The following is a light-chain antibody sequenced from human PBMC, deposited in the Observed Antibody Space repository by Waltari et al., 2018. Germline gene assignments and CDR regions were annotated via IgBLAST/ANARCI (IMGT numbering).Light chain of an antibody. CDR1: SRDVGGYKY. CDR2: EVN. J-gene: IGLJ1*01. Sequence: QSALTQPPSASGSPGQSVTISCTGTSRDVGGYKYASCYQQHPGKAPKLMIYEVNKRPSGVPYRFSGSKSGNTASLTVSGLQAEDEADYYCSSYSGSNDYVFGTGTEVTVL. V-gene: IGLV2-8*01. CDR3: SSYSGSNDYV.